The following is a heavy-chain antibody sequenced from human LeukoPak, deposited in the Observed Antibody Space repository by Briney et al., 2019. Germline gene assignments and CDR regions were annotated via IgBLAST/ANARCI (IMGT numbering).Heavy chain of an antibody. CDR3: ARDSGYDWIYYGMDV. V-gene: IGHV4-59*01. J-gene: IGHJ6*02. D-gene: IGHD5-12*01. Sequence: SETLSLTCTVSGGSISSYYWSWIRQPPGKGLEWIGYIYYSGSTNYNPSLKSRVTISVDTSKNQFSLKLSSVTAADTAVYYCARDSGYDWIYYGMDVWGQGTTVTVSS. CDR1: GGSISSYY. CDR2: IYYSGST.